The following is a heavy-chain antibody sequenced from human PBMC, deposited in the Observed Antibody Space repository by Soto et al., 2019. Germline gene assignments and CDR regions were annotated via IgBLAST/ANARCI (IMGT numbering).Heavy chain of an antibody. CDR2: FDPEDGET. J-gene: IGHJ4*02. Sequence: ASVKVSCKVSGYTLTELSMHWVRQAPGKGLEWMGGFDPEDGETIYAQKFQGRVTMTEDTSTDTAYMELSSLRSEDTAVYYCASSPTLVVVTLFDYWGQGTLVTVSS. CDR3: ASSPTLVVVTLFDY. V-gene: IGHV1-24*01. D-gene: IGHD3-22*01. CDR1: GYTLTELS.